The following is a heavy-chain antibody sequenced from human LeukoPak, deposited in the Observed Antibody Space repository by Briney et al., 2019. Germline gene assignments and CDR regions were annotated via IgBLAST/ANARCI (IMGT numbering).Heavy chain of an antibody. CDR3: ARVGIAAAGSLDY. V-gene: IGHV3-72*01. Sequence: LGGSLRLSCAASGFTLSDHYMDWVRQAPGKGLEWVGRTRNKANSYITEYAASVKGRFTISRDDSKNSLYLQMNSLKTEDTAVYYCARVGIAAAGSLDYWGQGTLVTVSS. J-gene: IGHJ4*02. CDR2: TRNKANSYIT. CDR1: GFTLSDHY. D-gene: IGHD6-13*01.